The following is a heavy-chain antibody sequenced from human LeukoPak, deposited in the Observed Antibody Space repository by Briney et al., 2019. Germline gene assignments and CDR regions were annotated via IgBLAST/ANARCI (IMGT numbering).Heavy chain of an antibody. Sequence: ASVKVSCKASGGTFSSYAISWVRQAPGQGLEWMGRIIPILGIANYAQKFQGRVTITADKSTSTAYMELSSLRSEDTAVYYCARGAYSSSWSLDYWGQGTLVTVSS. J-gene: IGHJ4*02. D-gene: IGHD6-13*01. CDR1: GGTFSSYA. CDR3: ARGAYSSSWSLDY. CDR2: IIPILGIA. V-gene: IGHV1-69*04.